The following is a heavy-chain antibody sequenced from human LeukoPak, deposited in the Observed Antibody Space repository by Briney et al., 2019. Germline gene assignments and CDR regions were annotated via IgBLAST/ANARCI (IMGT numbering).Heavy chain of an antibody. CDR1: GYTFTSYG. D-gene: IGHD3-22*01. V-gene: IGHV1-8*02. CDR2: MNPNSGNT. CDR3: ARGKSTYYDSSGYQYYYYMDV. Sequence: ASVKVSCKASGYTFTSYGISWVRQAPGQGLEWMGWMNPNSGNTGYAQKFQGRVTMTRNTSISTAYMELSSLRSEDTAVYYCARGKSTYYDSSGYQYYYYMDVWGKGTTVTVSS. J-gene: IGHJ6*03.